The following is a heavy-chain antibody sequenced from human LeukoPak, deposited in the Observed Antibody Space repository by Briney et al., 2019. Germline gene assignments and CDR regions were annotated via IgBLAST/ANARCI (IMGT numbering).Heavy chain of an antibody. J-gene: IGHJ4*02. V-gene: IGHV3-53*01. CDR2: IYSGGST. Sequence: GRSLRLSCAASGFTVSSNYMSWVRQAPGKGLEWVSVIYSGGSTYYADSVKGRFTISRDNSKNTLYLQMNSLRAEDTAVYYCASIPYYYDSSGYYAFDYWGQGTLVTVSS. D-gene: IGHD3-22*01. CDR3: ASIPYYYDSSGYYAFDY. CDR1: GFTVSSNY.